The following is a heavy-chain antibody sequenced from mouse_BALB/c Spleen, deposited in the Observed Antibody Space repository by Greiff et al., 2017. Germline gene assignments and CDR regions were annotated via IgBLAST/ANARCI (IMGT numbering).Heavy chain of an antibody. V-gene: IGHV3-2*02. Sequence: EVQLQQSGPGLVKPSQSLSLTCTVTGYSITSDYAWNWIRQFPGNKLEWMGYISYSGSTSYNPSLKSRISITRDTSKNQFFLQLNSVTTEDTATYYCARSQVRQGAWFAYWGQGTLVTVSA. CDR2: ISYSGST. D-gene: IGHD2-14*01. CDR3: ARSQVRQGAWFAY. J-gene: IGHJ3*01. CDR1: GYSITSDYA.